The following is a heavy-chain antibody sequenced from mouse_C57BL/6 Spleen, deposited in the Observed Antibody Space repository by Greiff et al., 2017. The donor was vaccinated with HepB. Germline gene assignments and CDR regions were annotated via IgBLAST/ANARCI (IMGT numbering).Heavy chain of an antibody. CDR1: GYTFTGYT. V-gene: IGHV1-4*01. Sequence: QVQLKESGAELARPGASVKMSCKASGYTFTGYTMHWVKQRPGQGLEWIGYINPSSGYTKYNQKFKDKATLTADKSSSTAYMQLSSLTSEDSAVYYCARYYDYERAMDYWGQGTSVTVSS. CDR3: ARYYDYERAMDY. J-gene: IGHJ4*01. D-gene: IGHD2-4*01. CDR2: INPSSGYT.